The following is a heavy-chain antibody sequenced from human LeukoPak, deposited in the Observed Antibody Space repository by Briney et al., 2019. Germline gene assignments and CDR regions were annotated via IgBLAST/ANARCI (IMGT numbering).Heavy chain of an antibody. J-gene: IGHJ5*01. CDR3: AKSYSVSGHYFDS. Sequence: PGGSLRLSCAASGFRVTGNYMNWVRQAPGKGLEWVSTICSGGSTYYSESVKGRFTISRDNSKNTVYLQMNSLRVEDAAVYYCAKSYSVSGHYFDSWGQGTLVSVSS. D-gene: IGHD2-15*01. CDR1: GFRVTGNY. CDR2: ICSGGST. V-gene: IGHV3-53*05.